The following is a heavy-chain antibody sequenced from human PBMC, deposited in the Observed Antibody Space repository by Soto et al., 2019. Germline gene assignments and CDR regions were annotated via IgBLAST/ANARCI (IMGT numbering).Heavy chain of an antibody. D-gene: IGHD4-4*01. J-gene: IGHJ5*02. CDR2: IYYSGST. CDR3: ARSVADYSNYHNWFDP. Sequence: AETLSLTCTVSGGSISSYYWSWIRQPPGKGMEWIGYIYYSGSTNYNPYLKSRVTISVDTSKNQFSLKLSSVTAADSSVYYCARSVADYSNYHNWFDPWGQGTLVTVSS. CDR1: GGSISSYY. V-gene: IGHV4-59*08.